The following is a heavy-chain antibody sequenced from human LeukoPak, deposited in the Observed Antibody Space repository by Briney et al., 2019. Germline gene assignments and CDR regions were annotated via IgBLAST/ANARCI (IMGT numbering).Heavy chain of an antibody. J-gene: IGHJ3*02. CDR1: GYTFTSYY. CDR2: INPSGGST. D-gene: IGHD2-2*01. V-gene: IGHV1-46*01. Sequence: GASVKVSCKASGYTFTSYYMHWVRQAPGQGLEWMGIINPSGGSTSYAQKFQGRVTMTRDMSTSTVYMELSSLRSEDTAVYYCARDRSSDPQMDAFDIWGQGTMVTVSS. CDR3: ARDRSSDPQMDAFDI.